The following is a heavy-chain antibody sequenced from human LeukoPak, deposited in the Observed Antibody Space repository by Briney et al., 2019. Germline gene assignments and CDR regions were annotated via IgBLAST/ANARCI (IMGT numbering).Heavy chain of an antibody. CDR3: ARDPKSQLLLDY. Sequence: ASVTVSCKSSGFTFTDEYIHWARQAPGQGLEWMGWINPYSGAINYAQKFQGRVTLTRDTSISAAYMELSRLTSGDTAVYYCARDPKSQLLLDYWGQGTLVAV. J-gene: IGHJ4*02. D-gene: IGHD2-2*01. V-gene: IGHV1-2*02. CDR1: GFTFTDEY. CDR2: INPYSGAI.